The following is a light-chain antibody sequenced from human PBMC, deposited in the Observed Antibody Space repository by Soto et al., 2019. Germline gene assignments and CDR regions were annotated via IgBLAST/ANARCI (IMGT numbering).Light chain of an antibody. CDR2: GAS. CDR3: QQYNNWPPWT. J-gene: IGKJ1*01. V-gene: IGKV3-15*01. CDR1: QSVSSN. Sequence: EIVMTQSPATLSVSPGERATLSCRASQSVSSNLARYQQKPGQAPRLLIYGASTRATGIPARFSGSGSGTEFTVTIGSLQSEDLDFYYWQQYNNWPPWTFGQGTKVEIK.